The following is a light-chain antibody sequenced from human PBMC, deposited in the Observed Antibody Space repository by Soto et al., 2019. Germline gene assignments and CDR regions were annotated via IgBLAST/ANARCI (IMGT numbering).Light chain of an antibody. V-gene: IGLV6-57*02. CDR2: EDN. Sequence: NFMLTQPHSVSESPGKTVTISCTGSSGSIASNYVQWYQQRPGSAPTTVIYEDNQRPSGVPDRFSGSIDSSSNSASLTISGLKTEDEADCYCQSYDSSTWVFGGGTKVTVL. CDR3: QSYDSSTWV. J-gene: IGLJ3*02. CDR1: SGSIASNY.